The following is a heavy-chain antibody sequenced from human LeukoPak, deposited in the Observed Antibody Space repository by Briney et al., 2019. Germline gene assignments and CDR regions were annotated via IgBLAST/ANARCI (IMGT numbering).Heavy chain of an antibody. J-gene: IGHJ4*02. D-gene: IGHD3-3*01. V-gene: IGHV3-21*01. Sequence: PGGSLRLSCAASGFTFSSYSMNWVRQAPGKGLEWVSSISSSSSYIYYADSVKGRFTISRDNAKNSLYLQMNSLRAEDTAVYYCARDPYDFWGGYYFDYWGQGTLVTVSS. CDR1: GFTFSSYS. CDR3: ARDPYDFWGGYYFDY. CDR2: ISSSSSYI.